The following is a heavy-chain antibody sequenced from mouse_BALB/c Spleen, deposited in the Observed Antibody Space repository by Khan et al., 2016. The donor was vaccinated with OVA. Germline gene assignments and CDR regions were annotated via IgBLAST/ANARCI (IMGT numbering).Heavy chain of an antibody. CDR1: GYTFTNYG. D-gene: IGHD2-14*01. CDR3: ARVGYNGTMDY. CDR2: TNTYTGEP. V-gene: IGHV9-3-1*01. J-gene: IGHJ4*01. Sequence: QIQLVQSGPDLKKPGETVKISCKASGYTFTNYGMNWVKQVPGKGLKWMGWTNTYTGEPTYADDFKGRFASSLETSASTAYLQINNLKNEDTATYFCARVGYNGTMDYWGQGTSVTVSS.